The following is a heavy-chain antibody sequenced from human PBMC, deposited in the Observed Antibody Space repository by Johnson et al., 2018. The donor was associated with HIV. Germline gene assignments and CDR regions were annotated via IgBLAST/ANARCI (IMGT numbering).Heavy chain of an antibody. CDR2: ISYDGSNK. D-gene: IGHD6-6*01. CDR3: ARDREQLVRYAFDI. Sequence: QMLLVESGGGVVQPGRSLRLSCAASGVTFSSHAMHWVRQAPGKGLDWVTVISYDGSNKYFADSVQGRFTISRDNSKNTLYLQMNSLRAEDTAVYYCARDREQLVRYAFDIWGQGTMVTVSS. J-gene: IGHJ3*02. V-gene: IGHV3-30-3*01. CDR1: GVTFSSHA.